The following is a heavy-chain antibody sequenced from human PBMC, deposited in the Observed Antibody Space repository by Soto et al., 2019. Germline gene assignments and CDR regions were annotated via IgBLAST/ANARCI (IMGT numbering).Heavy chain of an antibody. CDR3: ARDPGPSKQINRWFGELPW. V-gene: IGHV3-30-3*01. Sequence: PGGSLRLSCAASGFTFSSYAMHWVRQAPGKGLEWVAVISYDGSNKYYADSVKGRFTISRDNSKNTLYLQMNSLRAEDTAVYYCARDPGPSKQINRWFGELPWWGQGTLVTVYS. CDR1: GFTFSSYA. J-gene: IGHJ4*02. CDR2: ISYDGSNK. D-gene: IGHD3-10*01.